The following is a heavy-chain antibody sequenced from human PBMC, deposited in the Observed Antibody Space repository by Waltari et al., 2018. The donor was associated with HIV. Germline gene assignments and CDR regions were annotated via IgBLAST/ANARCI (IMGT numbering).Heavy chain of an antibody. Sequence: EVEVVESGGGLVQPGGSLRLSCAVSGFTFSSSWMSWVRQAPGKGVAWVANINQDGSEIYYVASVEGRFTISRDNSKNLLYLQMNSLRAEDTAVYYCAREGGRDCSGGTCYIDYWGQGTLVTVSS. CDR1: GFTFSSSW. V-gene: IGHV3-7*01. CDR3: AREGGRDCSGGTCYIDY. J-gene: IGHJ4*02. CDR2: INQDGSEI. D-gene: IGHD2-15*01.